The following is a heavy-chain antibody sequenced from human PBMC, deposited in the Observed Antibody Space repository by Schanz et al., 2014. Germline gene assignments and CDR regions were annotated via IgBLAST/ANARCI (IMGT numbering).Heavy chain of an antibody. CDR3: ASLGTVYSSSNFDY. Sequence: QVHLVQSGSELKKPGASVKVSCKASGYTFTAYYMHWVRQAPGQGLEWMGRINPNNGGTDYAQKFQGRVTMTRDTSITTAYMELSRLRSDDTAVYYCASLGTVYSSSNFDYWGQGTLITVSS. J-gene: IGHJ4*02. V-gene: IGHV1-2*06. D-gene: IGHD6-13*01. CDR1: GYTFTAYY. CDR2: INPNNGGT.